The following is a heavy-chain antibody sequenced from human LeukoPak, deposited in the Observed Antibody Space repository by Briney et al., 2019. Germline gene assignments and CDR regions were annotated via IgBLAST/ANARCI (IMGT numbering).Heavy chain of an antibody. CDR1: GFTFITYW. CDR2: IKQDGGEK. Sequence: GGSLRLSCAASGFTFITYWMTWVRQAPGKGLEWVANIKQDGGEKYYVDSVKGRFTISRDNAKNSLYLQMESLRVEDTAVYYCARDLHYYGSGPWGQGTLVTVSS. D-gene: IGHD3-10*01. J-gene: IGHJ5*02. CDR3: ARDLHYYGSGP. V-gene: IGHV3-7*01.